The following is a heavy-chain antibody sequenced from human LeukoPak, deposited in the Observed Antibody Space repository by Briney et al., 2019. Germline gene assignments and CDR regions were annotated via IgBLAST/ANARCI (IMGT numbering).Heavy chain of an antibody. CDR3: AEVTRGYDAFDI. CDR2: IRYDGSNK. Sequence: GGSLRLSCAASGFTFSSYGMHWVRQAPGKGLEWVAFIRYDGSNKYYADSVKGRFTISRDNSKNTLYLQMNSLRAEDTAVYYCAEVTRGYDAFDIWGQGTMVTVSS. J-gene: IGHJ3*02. V-gene: IGHV3-30*02. CDR1: GFTFSSYG. D-gene: IGHD2-8*02.